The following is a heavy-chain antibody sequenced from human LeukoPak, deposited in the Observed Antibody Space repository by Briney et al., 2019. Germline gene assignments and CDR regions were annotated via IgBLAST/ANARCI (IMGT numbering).Heavy chain of an antibody. V-gene: IGHV4-59*08. CDR2: IYYSGST. CDR1: GGSISSYY. D-gene: IGHD6-19*01. Sequence: PSETLSLTCTVSGGSISSYYWSWIRQPPGKGLEWIGYIYYSGSTNYNPSLKRRVTISVDTSKNQFSLKLSSVTAADTAVYYCARTSIAVAGTHYYYYYGMDVWGQGTTVTVSS. J-gene: IGHJ6*02. CDR3: ARTSIAVAGTHYYYYYGMDV.